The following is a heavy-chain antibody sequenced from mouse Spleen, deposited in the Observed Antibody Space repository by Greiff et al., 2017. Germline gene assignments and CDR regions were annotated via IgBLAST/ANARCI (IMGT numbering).Heavy chain of an antibody. CDR1: GYTFTDYY. D-gene: IGHD2-14*01. V-gene: IGHV1-19*01. CDR2: INPYNGGT. Sequence: EVKLVESGPVLVKPGASVKMSCKASGYTFTDYYMNWVKQSHGKSLEWIGVINPYNGGTSYNQKFKGKATLTVDKSSSTAYMELNSLTSEDSAVYYCAREDYYRYDGGDYYAMDYWGQGTSVTVSS. CDR3: AREDYYRYDGGDYYAMDY. J-gene: IGHJ4*01.